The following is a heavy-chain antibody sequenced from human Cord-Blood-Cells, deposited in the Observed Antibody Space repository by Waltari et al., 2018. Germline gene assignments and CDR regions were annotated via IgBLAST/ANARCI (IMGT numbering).Heavy chain of an antibody. J-gene: IGHJ4*02. Sequence: QVQLVQSGAEVKKPGASVKVSCKASGYTFTGYYMHWVRQAPGQGLEWMGWINPNRGGTNYAQKFQGRVTMTRDTSISTAYMELSRLRSDDTAVYYCARGPTLHWGTVWGQGTLVTVSS. CDR2: INPNRGGT. V-gene: IGHV1-2*02. CDR3: ARGPTLHWGTV. D-gene: IGHD7-27*01. CDR1: GYTFTGYY.